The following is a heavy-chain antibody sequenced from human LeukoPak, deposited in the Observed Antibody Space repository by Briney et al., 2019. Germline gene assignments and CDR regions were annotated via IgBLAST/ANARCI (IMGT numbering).Heavy chain of an antibody. J-gene: IGHJ4*02. CDR2: ISSSSSYI. Sequence: PGGSPRLSCAASGFTFSSYSMNWVRQAPGKGLEWVSSISSSSSYIYYANSVKGRFTISRDNAKNSLYLQMNSLRAEDTAVYYCAREWGYSGYDNDFDYWGQGTLVTVSS. V-gene: IGHV3-21*01. CDR1: GFTFSSYS. D-gene: IGHD5-12*01. CDR3: AREWGYSGYDNDFDY.